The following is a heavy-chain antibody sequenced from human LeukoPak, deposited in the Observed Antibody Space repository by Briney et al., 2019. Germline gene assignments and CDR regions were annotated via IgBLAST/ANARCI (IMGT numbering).Heavy chain of an antibody. CDR3: ARAKVPAAIPDNWFDP. J-gene: IGHJ5*02. D-gene: IGHD2-2*02. CDR2: ISYDGSNK. CDR1: GFTLSSYA. V-gene: IGHV3-30-3*01. Sequence: GRSLRLSCAASGFTLSSYAMHWVRQAPGKGLEWVAVISYDGSNKYYADSVKGRFTISRDNSKNTLYLQMNSLRAEDTAVYYCARAKVPAAIPDNWFDPWGQGTLVTVSS.